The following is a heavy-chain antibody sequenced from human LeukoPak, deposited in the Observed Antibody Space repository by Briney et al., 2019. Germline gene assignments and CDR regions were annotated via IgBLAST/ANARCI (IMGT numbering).Heavy chain of an antibody. V-gene: IGHV3-7*04. CDR3: ARDLRSSGWLDY. CDR2: IKQDGSEK. CDR1: GFTFSSYW. J-gene: IGHJ4*02. Sequence: PGGSLRLSCADSGFTFSSYWMSWVRQAPGKGLEWVANIKQDGSEKYYVDSVKGRFTISRDNAKNSLYLQMNSLRAEDTAVYYCARDLRSSGWLDYWGQGTLVTVSS. D-gene: IGHD6-19*01.